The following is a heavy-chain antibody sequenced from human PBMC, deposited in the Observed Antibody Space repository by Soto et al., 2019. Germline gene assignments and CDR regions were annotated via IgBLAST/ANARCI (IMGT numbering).Heavy chain of an antibody. CDR3: ARDGTGYSSSWYWGYDAFDI. J-gene: IGHJ3*02. CDR2: ISYDGSNK. D-gene: IGHD6-13*01. V-gene: IGHV3-30-3*01. CDR1: GFTFSSYA. Sequence: PGWSLRLSCAASGFTFSSYAMHLVRQAPGKGLEWVAFISYDGSNKYYADSVKGRFTISRDNSKNTLYLQMNSLRAEDTAVYYCARDGTGYSSSWYWGYDAFDIWGEGTMVTVSS.